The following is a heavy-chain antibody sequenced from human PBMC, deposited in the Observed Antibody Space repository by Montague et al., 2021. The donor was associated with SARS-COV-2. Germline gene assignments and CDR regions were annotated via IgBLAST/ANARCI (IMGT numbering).Heavy chain of an antibody. CDR3: ASPGGYCTGGSCYCVY. CDR2: IYYGGST. CDR1: GGSISTYY. D-gene: IGHD2-15*01. V-gene: IGHV4-59*01. Sequence: SETLSLTCSVSGGSISTYYWSWIRQPPGKGLEWIGYIYYGGSTNYNPSLKSRVTISIDTSKNQFSLELSSVTAADMAVYYCASPGGYCTGGSCYCVYWGQGTLVTVSS. J-gene: IGHJ4*02.